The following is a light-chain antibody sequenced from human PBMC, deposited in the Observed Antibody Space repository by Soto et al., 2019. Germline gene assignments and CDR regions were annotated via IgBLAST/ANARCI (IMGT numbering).Light chain of an antibody. CDR2: DAS. CDR3: QQYLDWPRT. V-gene: IGKV1-5*01. CDR1: QSISSW. Sequence: DIQMTQSPSTLSASVGDRVTIACRASQSISSWLAWYQQKPGKAPKLLIYDASSLESGVPSRFSGSGSGTEFTLTISSLQPDDFATYYCQQYLDWPRTFGQGTKVDIK. J-gene: IGKJ1*01.